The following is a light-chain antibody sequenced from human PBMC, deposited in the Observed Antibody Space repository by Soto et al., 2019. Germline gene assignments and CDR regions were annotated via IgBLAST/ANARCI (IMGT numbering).Light chain of an antibody. J-gene: IGKJ1*01. Sequence: DIQVTQSPSTLSASVGDRVTITCGASQSIGTWLAWYQQKPGKAPKLLIYDASNLDSGVPSRFSGSGSGTEFSLTISNLQPDDCATYYCQQYENYWTFGQGTKVDIK. V-gene: IGKV1-5*01. CDR1: QSIGTW. CDR3: QQYENYWT. CDR2: DAS.